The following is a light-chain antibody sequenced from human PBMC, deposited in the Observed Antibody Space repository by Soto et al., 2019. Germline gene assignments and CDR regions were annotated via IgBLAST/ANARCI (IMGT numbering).Light chain of an antibody. Sequence: QTVVTQSSSASASLGSSVKLTCTLSSRHSSYIIAWHQQQPGKAPRYLMKLEGSGSYNKGSGVPDRFSGSSSGADRYLTISNLQFEDEADYYCETWDSNTHTVFGGGTKLTVL. V-gene: IGLV4-60*02. CDR1: SRHSSYI. CDR2: LEGSGSY. CDR3: ETWDSNTHTV. J-gene: IGLJ3*02.